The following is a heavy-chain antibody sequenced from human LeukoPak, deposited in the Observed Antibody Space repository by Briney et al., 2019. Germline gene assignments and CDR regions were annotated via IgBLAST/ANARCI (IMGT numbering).Heavy chain of an antibody. D-gene: IGHD2-21*01. J-gene: IGHJ4*02. V-gene: IGHV4-31*03. CDR2: IYYSGST. CDR3: ASRSPPGETGYFDY. Sequence: SQTLSFTCTVSGGSISSGGHYWTWIRQHPGKGLEWIGYIYYSGSTYYNPSLKSRVTISVDTSKNQFSLKLNSVTAADTAVYYCASRSPPGETGYFDYWGQGTLVTVSS. CDR1: GGSISSGGHY.